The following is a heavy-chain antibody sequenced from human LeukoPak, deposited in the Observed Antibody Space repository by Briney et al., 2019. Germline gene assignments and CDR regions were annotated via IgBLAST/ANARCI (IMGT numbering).Heavy chain of an antibody. D-gene: IGHD5-18*01. V-gene: IGHV3-30*03. CDR2: ISYDGSNK. CDR3: ATGRKGGYGSYYFDY. Sequence: GGSLRLSCAASGFTFSSYGMHWVRQAPGKGLEWVAVISYDGSNKYYADSVKGRFTISRDNSKNTLYLQMNSLRAEDTAVYYCATGRKGGYGSYYFDYWGQGTLVTVSS. CDR1: GFTFSSYG. J-gene: IGHJ4*02.